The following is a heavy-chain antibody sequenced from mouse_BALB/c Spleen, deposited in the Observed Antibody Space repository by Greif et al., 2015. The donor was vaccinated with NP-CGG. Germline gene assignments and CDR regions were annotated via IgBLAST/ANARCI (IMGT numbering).Heavy chain of an antibody. J-gene: IGHJ2*01. CDR1: GFAFSSFG. CDR2: ISGGSSTI. CDR3: ARLFDY. Sequence: EVQLVESGGGLVQPGGSRKLSCAASGFAFSSFGMHWVRQAPEKGLEWVAYISGGSSTIYYADTVKGRFTISRDNPKNTLFLQMTSLRSEDTAMYYCARLFDYWGQGTTLTVSS. V-gene: IGHV5-17*02.